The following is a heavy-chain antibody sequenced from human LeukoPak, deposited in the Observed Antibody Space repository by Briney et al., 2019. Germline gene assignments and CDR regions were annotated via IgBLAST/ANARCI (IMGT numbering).Heavy chain of an antibody. CDR3: ARVTGDRVFDY. CDR1: EFTVSSNY. V-gene: IGHV3-53*01. D-gene: IGHD7-27*01. Sequence: GGSLRLSCAASEFTVSSNYMSWVRRSSGRGLEWVSVIYSGGYTYYADSVKGRFTISRDNSKNTLYLQMNSLRAEDTAVYYCARVTGDRVFDYWGQGTLVTVSS. CDR2: IYSGGYT. J-gene: IGHJ4*02.